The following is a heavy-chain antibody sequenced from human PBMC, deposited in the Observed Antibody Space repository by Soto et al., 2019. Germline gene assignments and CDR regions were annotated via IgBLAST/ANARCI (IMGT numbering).Heavy chain of an antibody. Sequence: QVQLQESGPGLVKPSQTLSLTCTVSGSSISSGSYYWSWIRQHPGKGLEWIWYIYHSGSTFYNPSIKSRATISLDTSKNQFSLTLSSVTAADTAVYYFARDDMAVVDWGQGTLVTVSS. CDR3: ARDDMAVVD. D-gene: IGHD2-15*01. CDR2: IYHSGST. V-gene: IGHV4-31*03. CDR1: GSSISSGSYY. J-gene: IGHJ4*02.